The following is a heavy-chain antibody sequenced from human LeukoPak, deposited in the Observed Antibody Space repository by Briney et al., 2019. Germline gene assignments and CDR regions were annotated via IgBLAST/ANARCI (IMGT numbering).Heavy chain of an antibody. Sequence: ASVKVSCTASGYTFTSYDINWVRQATGQGVEWMGWMSPDSGYTGYAQTFQGRVNLPRNTSVSTAFMELSSLRSEDTAVYYCARGHPGIKGSGYYTEEGVYYYYYYMDVWGKGTTVTISS. CDR2: MSPDSGYT. J-gene: IGHJ6*03. CDR1: GYTFTSYD. CDR3: ARGHPGIKGSGYYTEEGVYYYYYYMDV. V-gene: IGHV1-8*01. D-gene: IGHD3-3*01.